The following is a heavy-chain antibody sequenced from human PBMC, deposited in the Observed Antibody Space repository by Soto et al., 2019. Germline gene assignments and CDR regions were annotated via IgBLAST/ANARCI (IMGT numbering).Heavy chain of an antibody. D-gene: IGHD4-17*01. CDR3: ARHKRGDGDYGDAFDI. CDR2: IYPGDSDT. Sequence: GESLKISCKGSGYSFTSYWIGWVRQMPGKGLEWMGIIYPGDSDTRYSPSFQGQVTISADKSISTAYLQWSSLKASDTAMYCCARHKRGDGDYGDAFDIWGQGTMVTVSS. J-gene: IGHJ3*02. CDR1: GYSFTSYW. V-gene: IGHV5-51*01.